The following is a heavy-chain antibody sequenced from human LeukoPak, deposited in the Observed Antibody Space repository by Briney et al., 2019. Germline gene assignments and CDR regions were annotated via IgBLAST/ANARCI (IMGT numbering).Heavy chain of an antibody. J-gene: IGHJ5*02. CDR2: IYHSGST. D-gene: IGHD6-13*01. Sequence: SETLSLTCAVSGGSVSSGGYSWSWIRQPPGKGLEWIGYIYHSGSTYYNPSLKSRVTISVDRSKNQFPLRLSSVTAADTAVYYCARGAIAAAGNWFDPWGQGTLVTVSS. CDR3: ARGAIAAAGNWFDP. CDR1: GGSVSSGGYS. V-gene: IGHV4-30-2*01.